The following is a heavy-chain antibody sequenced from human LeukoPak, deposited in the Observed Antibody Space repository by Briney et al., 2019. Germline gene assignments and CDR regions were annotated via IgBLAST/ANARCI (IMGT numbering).Heavy chain of an antibody. D-gene: IGHD3-3*01. V-gene: IGHV1-69*01. J-gene: IGHJ4*02. CDR3: ARTYYDFWSGYYGLDY. Sequence: SVKVSCKASGGTFSSYAISWVRQAPGQGLEWMGGIIPIFGTANYAQKFQGRVTITADESTSTAYMELSRLRSDDTAVYYCARTYYDFWSGYYGLDYWGQGTLVTVSS. CDR1: GGTFSSYA. CDR2: IIPIFGTA.